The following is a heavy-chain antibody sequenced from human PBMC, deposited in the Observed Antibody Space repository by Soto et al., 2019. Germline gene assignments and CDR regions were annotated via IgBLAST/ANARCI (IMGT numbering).Heavy chain of an antibody. CDR2: INSDGSST. D-gene: IGHD6-13*01. Sequence: QLVESGGGLVQPGGSLRLSCAASGFTFSSYWMHCVRQAPGKGLVWVSRINSDGSSTSYADSVKGRFTISRDNAKDTLYLQMNSLRVEDTAVYYCGRAEAAAGVDYWGQGTLVTVSS. J-gene: IGHJ4*02. V-gene: IGHV3-74*01. CDR1: GFTFSSYW. CDR3: GRAEAAAGVDY.